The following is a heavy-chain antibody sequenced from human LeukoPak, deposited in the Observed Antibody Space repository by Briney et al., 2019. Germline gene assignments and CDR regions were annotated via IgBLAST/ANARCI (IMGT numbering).Heavy chain of an antibody. V-gene: IGHV3-9*01. CDR3: AKAKGIAAVHFDY. CDR2: ISWNSGSI. CDR1: GFTFDDYA. J-gene: IGHJ4*02. Sequence: PGRSLRLSCAASGFTFDDYAMHWVRQAPGKGLEWVSGISWNSGSIDYGDSEKGRFIISRDNAKNSLYLQVNSLRAEDTALYYCAKAKGIAAVHFDYWGQGTLVTVSS. D-gene: IGHD6-13*01.